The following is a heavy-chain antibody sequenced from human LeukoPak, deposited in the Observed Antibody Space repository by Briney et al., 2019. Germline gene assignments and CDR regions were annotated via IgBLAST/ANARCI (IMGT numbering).Heavy chain of an antibody. CDR3: VKERGPSDAFDI. CDR1: GFTFSTYG. J-gene: IGHJ3*02. V-gene: IGHV3-33*06. Sequence: PGRSLRLSCAATGFTFSTYGMHWVRQAPGKGLEWVAVIWSDGNNKFYADSVKGRFTFSRDNSRNTLSLQMNSLRAEDTAVYYCVKERGPSDAFDIWGQGTMVTVSS. CDR2: IWSDGNNK.